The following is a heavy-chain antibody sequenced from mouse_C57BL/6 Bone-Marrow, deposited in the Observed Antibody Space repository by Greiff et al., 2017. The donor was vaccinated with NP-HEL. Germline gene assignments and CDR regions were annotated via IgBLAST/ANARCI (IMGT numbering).Heavy chain of an antibody. CDR2: IDPETGGT. CDR1: GYTFTDYE. CDR3: TRKKAYPYHFDY. J-gene: IGHJ2*01. D-gene: IGHD2-10*01. V-gene: IGHV1-15*01. Sequence: QVQLQQSGAELVRPGASVTLSCKASGYTFTDYEMHWVKQTPVHGLEWIGAIDPETGGTAYNQKFKGKAILTADKSSSTAYMELRSLTSEDSAVYYCTRKKAYPYHFDYWGQGTTLTVSS.